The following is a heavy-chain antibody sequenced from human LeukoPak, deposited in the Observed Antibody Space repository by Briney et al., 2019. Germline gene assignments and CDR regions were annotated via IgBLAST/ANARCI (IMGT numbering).Heavy chain of an antibody. CDR3: ARDRGDEQQRWFDV. Sequence: ASVKVSCKASGYTVSSYGIDWVRQAPGQGLELLGWITVYNGNTRYAHKYQDRLTMTADTSTNKAYLDLRSLRADDTAVYFCARDRGDEQQRWFDVWGQGTLVTV. D-gene: IGHD6-13*01. CDR1: GYTVSSYG. J-gene: IGHJ5*01. CDR2: ITVYNGNT. V-gene: IGHV1-18*01.